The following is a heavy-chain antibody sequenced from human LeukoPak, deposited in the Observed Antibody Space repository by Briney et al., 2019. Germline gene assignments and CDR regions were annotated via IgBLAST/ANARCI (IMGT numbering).Heavy chain of an antibody. CDR3: GRERGCSSTSCYEDY. Sequence: SVKVSCKASGGTFSSYAISWVRQAPGQRREWMGGIFPIFGTANYVQKFQGRVTITADESTSTAYMELSSLRSEDTVVYYCGRERGCSSTSCYEDYWGQGTLVTVSS. D-gene: IGHD2-2*01. J-gene: IGHJ4*02. CDR1: GGTFSSYA. V-gene: IGHV1-69*01. CDR2: IFPIFGTA.